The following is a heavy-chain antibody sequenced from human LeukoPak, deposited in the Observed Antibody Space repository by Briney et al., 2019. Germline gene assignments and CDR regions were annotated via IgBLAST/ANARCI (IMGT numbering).Heavy chain of an antibody. J-gene: IGHJ1*01. V-gene: IGHV3-48*03. CDR3: AREDDSSGYQYFQH. CDR1: GFTFSSYE. D-gene: IGHD3-22*01. CDR2: ISSSGSTI. Sequence: GGSLRLSCAASGFTFSSYEMHWVRQAPGKGLEWVSYISSSGSTIYYADSVKGRFTISRDNAKNSLYLQMNSLRAEDTAVYYCAREDDSSGYQYFQHWGQGTLVTVSS.